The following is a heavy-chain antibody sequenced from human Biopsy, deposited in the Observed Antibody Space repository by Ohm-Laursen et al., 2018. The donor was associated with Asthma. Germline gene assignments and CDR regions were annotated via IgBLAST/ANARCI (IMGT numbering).Heavy chain of an antibody. J-gene: IGHJ4*02. CDR2: ISASGVRT. D-gene: IGHD1-26*01. V-gene: IGHV3-23*01. Sequence: SLRLSCAASGFTFRNFGMHWVRQAPGKGLEWVSSISASGVRTFYADSVKGRFTVSRDNSRNTLHLQMNSLRAEDTAVYYCAKDVFPGWELRRGPDYWGQGTLVTVSS. CDR3: AKDVFPGWELRRGPDY. CDR1: GFTFRNFG.